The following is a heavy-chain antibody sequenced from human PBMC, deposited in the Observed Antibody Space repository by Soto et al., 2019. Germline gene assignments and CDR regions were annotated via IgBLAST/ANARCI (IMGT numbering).Heavy chain of an antibody. CDR2: ISYDGSKK. D-gene: IGHD4-17*01. CDR3: AKEGTVKTAVDYYYSDMDV. Sequence: QVQLVEAGGGVVKPGRALRLSCEVAGFNFSTYDRHWVSQAPGQGLELLAVISYDGSKKYYAESVKGRFSISRDNSKNTLYMQMNSPRAEDTAVYYCAKEGTVKTAVDYYYSDMDVWGQGTTVTVSS. J-gene: IGHJ6*02. V-gene: IGHV3-30*18. CDR1: GFNFSTYD.